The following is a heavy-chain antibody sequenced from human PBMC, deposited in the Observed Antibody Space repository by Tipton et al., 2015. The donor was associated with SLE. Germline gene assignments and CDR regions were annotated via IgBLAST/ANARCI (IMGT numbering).Heavy chain of an antibody. V-gene: IGHV4-59*08. CDR2: IHHSGSI. D-gene: IGHD6-19*01. CDR1: GGSISTYH. Sequence: LRLSCTISGGSISTYHWSWLRQSPGKGLEWIGYIHHSGSINYNPSLRSQVTMSMDTSQNQFSLKLSSVTAADTAVYYCARHFYNIGWNHFDNWGPGTLVTVSS. CDR3: ARHFYNIGWNHFDN. J-gene: IGHJ4*02.